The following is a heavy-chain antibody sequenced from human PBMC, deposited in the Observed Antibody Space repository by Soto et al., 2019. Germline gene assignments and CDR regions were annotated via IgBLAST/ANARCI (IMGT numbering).Heavy chain of an antibody. CDR2: ISSSGSYI. J-gene: IGHJ4*02. CDR1: GFTFSSYD. D-gene: IGHD3-10*01. V-gene: IGHV3-21*01. CDR3: ARGDSGEGYGSGSLGDFDY. Sequence: GGSLRLSCAASGFTFSSYDMNWVRQAPGKGLEWVSSISSSGSYICYADSVKGRFTISRDNAKNSLYLQMNSLRAEDTAVYYCARGDSGEGYGSGSLGDFDYWGQGTLVTVSS.